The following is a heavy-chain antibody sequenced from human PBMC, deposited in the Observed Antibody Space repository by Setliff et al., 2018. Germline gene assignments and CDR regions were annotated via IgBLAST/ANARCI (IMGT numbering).Heavy chain of an antibody. J-gene: IGHJ3*01. CDR3: AFSSLSLCSGGNCPNVFDV. D-gene: IGHD2-15*01. V-gene: IGHV1-69*06. Sequence: ASVKVSCKASGDTFSTYALSWVRQAPGQGLEWMGGIIPLLETAKYAQKFQGRVTITADKSTNTAYMELRSLRSDDTAMYFCAFSSLSLCSGGNCPNVFDVWGQGTMVTVSS. CDR1: GDTFSTYA. CDR2: IIPLLETA.